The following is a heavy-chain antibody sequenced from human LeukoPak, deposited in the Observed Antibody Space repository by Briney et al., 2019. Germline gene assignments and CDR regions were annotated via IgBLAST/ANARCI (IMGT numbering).Heavy chain of an antibody. D-gene: IGHD3-22*01. Sequence: SETLSLTCTVSGGSISSSSYYWGWIRQPPGKGLEWIGYIYYSGSTYYNPSLKSRVTISVDTSKNQFSLKLSSVTAADTAVYYCARLPHYYDSSGYYLGYFDYWGQGTLVTVPS. V-gene: IGHV4-30-4*08. J-gene: IGHJ4*02. CDR3: ARLPHYYDSSGYYLGYFDY. CDR2: IYYSGST. CDR1: GGSISSSSYY.